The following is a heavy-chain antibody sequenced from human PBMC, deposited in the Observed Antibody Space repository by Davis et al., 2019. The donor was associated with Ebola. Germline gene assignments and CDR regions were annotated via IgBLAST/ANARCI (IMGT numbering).Heavy chain of an antibody. CDR1: GGSFSGYY. Sequence: SETLSLTCAVYGGSFSGYYWSWIRQPPGKGLEWIGEINHSGSTNYNPSLKSRVTISVDTSKNQFSLKLSSVTAADTAVYYRARGLSNSQVDYWGQGTLVTVSS. CDR3: ARGLSNSQVDY. D-gene: IGHD4-23*01. V-gene: IGHV4-34*01. CDR2: INHSGST. J-gene: IGHJ4*02.